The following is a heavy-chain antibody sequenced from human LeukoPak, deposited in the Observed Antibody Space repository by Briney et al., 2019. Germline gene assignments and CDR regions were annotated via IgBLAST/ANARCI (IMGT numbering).Heavy chain of an antibody. Sequence: PSETLSLTCAVYGGSFSGYYWSWICQPPGKGLEWIGEINHSGSTNYNPSLKSRVTISVDTSKNQFSLKLSSVTAADTAVYYCARAPYYDSSLGYWGQGTLVTVSS. D-gene: IGHD3-22*01. CDR1: GGSFSGYY. CDR3: ARAPYYDSSLGY. V-gene: IGHV4-34*01. CDR2: INHSGST. J-gene: IGHJ4*02.